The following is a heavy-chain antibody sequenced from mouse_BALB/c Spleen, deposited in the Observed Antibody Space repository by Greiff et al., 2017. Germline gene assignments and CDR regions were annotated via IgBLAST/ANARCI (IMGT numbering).Heavy chain of an antibody. CDR3: ASIYYDYAYAMDY. D-gene: IGHD2-4*01. Sequence: EVKLMESGPSLVKPSQTLSLTCSVTGDSITSGYWNWIRKFPGNKLEYMGYISYSGSTYYNPSLKSRISITRDTSKNQYYLQLNSVTTEDTATYYCASIYYDYAYAMDYWGQGTSVTVSS. CDR1: GDSITSGY. J-gene: IGHJ4*01. CDR2: ISYSGST. V-gene: IGHV3-8*02.